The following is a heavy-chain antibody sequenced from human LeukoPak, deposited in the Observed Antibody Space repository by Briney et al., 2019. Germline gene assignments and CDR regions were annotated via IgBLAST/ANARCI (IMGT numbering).Heavy chain of an antibody. D-gene: IGHD6-13*01. CDR2: VFYNGAT. Sequence: PSETLSLTCTVSGGSISSGDYYWAWVRQPPGKGLEWIGTVFYNGATQYSPSLRSRVTISIDTSTNQFSLKLSSVTAADTAVYYCARDYRAATGTGAFDIWGQGTMVTVSS. J-gene: IGHJ3*02. CDR1: GGSISSGDYY. V-gene: IGHV4-39*07. CDR3: ARDYRAATGTGAFDI.